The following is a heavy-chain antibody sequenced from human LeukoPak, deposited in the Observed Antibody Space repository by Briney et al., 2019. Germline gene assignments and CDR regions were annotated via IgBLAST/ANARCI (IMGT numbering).Heavy chain of an antibody. CDR3: ARVMAARREELNWFDP. V-gene: IGHV4-39*07. Sequence: SETLSLTCTVSGGSISSSGSYWGWIRQPPGKGLEWIGSVYYSGNTYNPSLKSRVTISVDTSKNQFSLNLTSVNAADTAIYYCARVMAARREELNWFDPWGQGTLVTVSS. CDR1: GGSISSSGSY. CDR2: VYYSGNT. J-gene: IGHJ5*02. D-gene: IGHD6-6*01.